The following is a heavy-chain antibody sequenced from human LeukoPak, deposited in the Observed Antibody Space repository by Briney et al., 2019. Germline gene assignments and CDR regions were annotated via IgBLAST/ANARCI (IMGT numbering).Heavy chain of an antibody. CDR2: ISGSGGST. CDR3: VKDRDFWSGLDV. D-gene: IGHD3-3*01. Sequence: GGSLRLSCAASGFTFSSYAMSWVRQAPGKGLEWVSAISGSGGSTYYADSVKGRFTISRDNSKNTLYLQMNSLRAEDTALYYCVKDRDFWSGLDVWGQGTTVTVSS. CDR1: GFTFSSYA. V-gene: IGHV3-23*01. J-gene: IGHJ6*02.